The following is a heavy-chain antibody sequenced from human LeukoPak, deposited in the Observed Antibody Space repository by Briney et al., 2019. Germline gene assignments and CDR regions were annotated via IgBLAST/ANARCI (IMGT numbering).Heavy chain of an antibody. Sequence: GGSLRLSCAASGFTFSTYAMPWVRLAPGKGLEWVSAIRDSGGDTYYADSVKGRFTITRDNSKNTLYLQMNSLRAEDTAVYYCAKEGFPYWYFDLWGRGTLVTVSS. CDR2: IRDSGGDT. J-gene: IGHJ2*01. V-gene: IGHV3-23*01. CDR3: AKEGFPYWYFDL. CDR1: GFTFSTYA.